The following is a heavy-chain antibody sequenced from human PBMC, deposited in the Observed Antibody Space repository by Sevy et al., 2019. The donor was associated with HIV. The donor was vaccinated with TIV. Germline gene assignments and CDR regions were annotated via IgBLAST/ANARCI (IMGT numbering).Heavy chain of an antibody. CDR3: AKVRSSSTPTDRKYYYYGMDV. J-gene: IGHJ6*02. CDR1: GFTFSSYG. CDR2: ISYDGSNK. Sequence: GGSLRLSCAASGFTFSSYGMHWVRQAPGKGLEWVAVISYDGSNKYYADSMKGRFTISRDNSKNTLYLQMNSLRAEDTAVYYCAKVRSSSTPTDRKYYYYGMDVWGQGTTVTVSS. V-gene: IGHV3-30*18. D-gene: IGHD6-6*01.